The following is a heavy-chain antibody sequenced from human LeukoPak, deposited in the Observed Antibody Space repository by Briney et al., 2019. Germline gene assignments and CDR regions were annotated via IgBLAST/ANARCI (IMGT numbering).Heavy chain of an antibody. CDR3: ALEGGSYDILTGYVY. CDR1: GYTFTGYY. D-gene: IGHD3-9*01. J-gene: IGHJ4*02. V-gene: IGHV1-2*02. Sequence: ASVKVSCKASGYTFTGYYIHWVRQAPGQGLEWMGWINPNSGGTNYAQKFQGRVTMTRDTSISTAYMELSRLRSDDTAVYYCALEGGSYDILTGYVYWGQGTLVTVSS. CDR2: INPNSGGT.